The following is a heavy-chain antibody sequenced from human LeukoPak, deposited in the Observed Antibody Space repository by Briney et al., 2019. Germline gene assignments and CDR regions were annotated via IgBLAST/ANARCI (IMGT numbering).Heavy chain of an antibody. CDR1: GFTFNSYA. D-gene: IGHD2-21*01. Sequence: GGSLRLSCAASGFTFNSYAMSWVRQAPGKGLEWVSGISTSGDSTYYADSAKGRFTIARDNSRTTLYLQLNSLRAEDTAVYYCAKSHIGGYPLQYYFDFWGQGTQVTVSS. CDR2: ISTSGDST. CDR3: AKSHIGGYPLQYYFDF. V-gene: IGHV3-23*01. J-gene: IGHJ4*02.